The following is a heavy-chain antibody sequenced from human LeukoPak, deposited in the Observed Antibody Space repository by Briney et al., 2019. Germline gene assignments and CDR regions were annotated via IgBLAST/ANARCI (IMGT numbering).Heavy chain of an antibody. V-gene: IGHV4-4*02. J-gene: IGHJ4*02. CDR1: GDSISSSIW. CDR3: ATIRGGCSSTSCYFEN. CDR2: TYHSGST. Sequence: SGTPSLTCAVSGDSISSSIWWTWVRQPPGKGLEWIGETYHSGSTNYNPSLKSRVAISIDNSKNQFSLKLTSVTAADTAIYYCATIRGGCSSTSCYFENWGQGTLVTVSS. D-gene: IGHD2-2*01.